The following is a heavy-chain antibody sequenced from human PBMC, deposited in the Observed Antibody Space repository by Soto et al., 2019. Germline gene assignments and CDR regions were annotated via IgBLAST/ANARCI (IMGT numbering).Heavy chain of an antibody. CDR3: ARDRYYYGSGSYYKDGMDV. J-gene: IGHJ6*02. CDR1: GFTVSSNY. V-gene: IGHV3-66*01. CDR2: IYSGGST. D-gene: IGHD3-10*01. Sequence: PGGSLRLSCAASGFTVSSNYMSWVRQAPGKGLEWVSVIYSGGSTYYADSVKGRFTISRDNSKNTLYLQMNSLRAEDTAVYYCARDRYYYGSGSYYKDGMDVWGQGTTVTVS.